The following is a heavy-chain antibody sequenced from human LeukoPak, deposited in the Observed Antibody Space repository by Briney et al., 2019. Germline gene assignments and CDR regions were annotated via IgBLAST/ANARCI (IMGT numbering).Heavy chain of an antibody. CDR1: GFTFSSYG. Sequence: PGGSLRLSCAASGFTFSSYGMHWVRQAPGKGLEWVAVISYDGSNKYYADSVKGRFTISRDNSKSTLYLQMNSLRAEDTAVYYCAKDGCGGDCYNFDYWGQGTLATVSS. V-gene: IGHV3-30*18. CDR2: ISYDGSNK. D-gene: IGHD2-21*02. J-gene: IGHJ4*02. CDR3: AKDGCGGDCYNFDY.